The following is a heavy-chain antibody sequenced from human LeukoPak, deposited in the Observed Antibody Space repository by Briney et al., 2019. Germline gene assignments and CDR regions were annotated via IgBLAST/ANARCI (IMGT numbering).Heavy chain of an antibody. J-gene: IGHJ4*02. CDR3: ARVGIVVVSAAIVHYHFDY. D-gene: IGHD2-2*01. CDR1: GFTFSSCW. Sequence: AGGSLRLSCAASGFTFSSCWMTWVRQAPGKGLEWVASIVEDGSQKYYVDSVKGRFTISRDNAKNSLYLQMNSLEAEDTAVYYCARVGIVVVSAAIVHYHFDYWGQGTLVTVSS. CDR2: IVEDGSQK. V-gene: IGHV3-7*01.